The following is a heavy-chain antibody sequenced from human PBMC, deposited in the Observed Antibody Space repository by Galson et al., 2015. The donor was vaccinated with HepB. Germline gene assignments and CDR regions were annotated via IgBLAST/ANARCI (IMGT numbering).Heavy chain of an antibody. D-gene: IGHD6-13*01. Sequence: SLRLSCAASGFTFSSYSMNWVRQAPGKGLEWVSYISSSSSTIYYADSVKGRFTISRDNAKNSLYLQMNSLRAEDTAVYYCARVAGEQQLVRFDYYYGMDVWGQGTTVTVSS. CDR1: GFTFSSYS. CDR2: ISSSSSTI. CDR3: ARVAGEQQLVRFDYYYGMDV. J-gene: IGHJ6*02. V-gene: IGHV3-48*04.